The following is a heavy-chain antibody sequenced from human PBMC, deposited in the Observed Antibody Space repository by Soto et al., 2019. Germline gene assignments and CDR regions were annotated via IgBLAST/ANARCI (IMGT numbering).Heavy chain of an antibody. CDR2: VFWDDGE. V-gene: IGHV2-5*02. D-gene: IGHD1-26*01. J-gene: IGHJ4*02. Sequence: QITLRESGPSLVKPTETLTLTCTFSGFSLTTTGVGVGWIRQPPGKALEWLAVVFWDDGEGYSPSLKSRVTIAKDTSKNQGVLTMTNMDPVDTTTYYCTQIYGSGSWGWYFHSWGQGTLVTVSS. CDR1: GFSLTTTGVG. CDR3: TQIYGSGSWGWYFHS.